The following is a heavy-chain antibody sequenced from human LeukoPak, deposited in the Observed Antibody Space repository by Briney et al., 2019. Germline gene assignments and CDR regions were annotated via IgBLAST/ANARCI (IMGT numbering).Heavy chain of an antibody. D-gene: IGHD6-19*01. CDR3: ARDRRRIAVAGTGAFDI. J-gene: IGHJ3*02. CDR2: IYTSGST. CDR1: GGSISSYY. Sequence: TSETLSLTCTVSGGSISSYYWNWIRQPAGKGLEWIGRIYTSGSTNYNPSLKSRVTMSVDTSKNQFSLKLSSVTAADTAVYYCARDRRRIAVAGTGAFDIWGQGTMVTVSS. V-gene: IGHV4-4*07.